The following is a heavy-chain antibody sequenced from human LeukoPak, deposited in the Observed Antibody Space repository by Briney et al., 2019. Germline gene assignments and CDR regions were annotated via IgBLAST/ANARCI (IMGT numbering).Heavy chain of an antibody. J-gene: IGHJ4*02. CDR3: ERVNYGDYSDY. CDR2: INIDGSST. V-gene: IGHV3-74*01. CDR1: GFTFSSYS. D-gene: IGHD4-17*01. Sequence: GGSLRLSXAASGFTFSSYSMQWVRQALGEGRGWVSRINIDGSSTSYADSVKGRFTTSRDNAKNTLYLQMNSLRAEDTAVNYCERVNYGDYSDYWGPGTLVTVSS.